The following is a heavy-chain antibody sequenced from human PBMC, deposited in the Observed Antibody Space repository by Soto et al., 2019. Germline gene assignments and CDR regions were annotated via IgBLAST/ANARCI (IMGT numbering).Heavy chain of an antibody. J-gene: IGHJ4*02. CDR2: IKSKTDGGTT. D-gene: IGHD5-12*01. CDR3: TTEQYRGYGGRVY. V-gene: IGHV3-15*01. Sequence: GVLRLSCAASGFTFSNAWMSWVRQAPGKGLEWVGRIKSKTDGGTTDYAAPVKGRFTISRDDSKNTLYLQMNSLKTEDTAVYYCTTEQYRGYGGRVYWGQGTLVTVSS. CDR1: GFTFSNAW.